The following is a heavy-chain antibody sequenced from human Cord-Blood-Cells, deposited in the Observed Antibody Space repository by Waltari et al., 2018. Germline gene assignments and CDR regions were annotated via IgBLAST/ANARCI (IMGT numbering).Heavy chain of an antibody. D-gene: IGHD1-26*01. Sequence: QVQLQESGPGLVKPSETLSLTRTVPGGSVSSGSDYWSWIRQPPGKGLEWIGYIHYSGSTNYNPSLKSRVTISVDTSKNQFSLKLSSVTAADTAVYYCARDSGNWYFDLWGRGTLVTVSS. J-gene: IGHJ2*01. CDR1: GGSVSSGSDY. CDR2: IHYSGST. CDR3: ARDSGNWYFDL. V-gene: IGHV4-61*01.